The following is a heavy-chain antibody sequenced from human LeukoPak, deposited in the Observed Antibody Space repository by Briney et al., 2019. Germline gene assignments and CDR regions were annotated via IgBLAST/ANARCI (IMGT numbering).Heavy chain of an antibody. Sequence: ASVKVSCKASGYTFTSYGISWVRQAPGQGLEWMGWLSAYNGNTNYAQKLQGRVTMTTDTSTSTAYMELRSLRSDDTAVYYCARADYCSSTSCPPHYFDYWGQGTLVTVSS. V-gene: IGHV1-18*01. J-gene: IGHJ4*02. CDR2: LSAYNGNT. CDR1: GYTFTSYG. D-gene: IGHD2-2*01. CDR3: ARADYCSSTSCPPHYFDY.